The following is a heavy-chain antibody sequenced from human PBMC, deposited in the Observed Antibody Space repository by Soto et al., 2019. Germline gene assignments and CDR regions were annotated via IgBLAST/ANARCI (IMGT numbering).Heavy chain of an antibody. D-gene: IGHD6-19*01. CDR3: GRGSGLVIPVAGLNWRYCGLDV. V-gene: IGHV6-1*01. CDR2: TYYRSKWFN. CDR1: GDSVSSNSAA. Sequence: SQTLSLTCALSGDSVSSNSAAWNWIRQSPSRGLEWLGRTYYRSKWFNDYAVSVESRITINADTSNNQFSLQLNSVTPEDTAVYFCGRGSGLVIPVAGLNWRYCGLDVWGQGDKVTLSS. J-gene: IGHJ6*02.